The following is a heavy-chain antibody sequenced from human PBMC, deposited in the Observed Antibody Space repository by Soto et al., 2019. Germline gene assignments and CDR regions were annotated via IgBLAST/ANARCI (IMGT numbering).Heavy chain of an antibody. J-gene: IGHJ6*02. Sequence: QVQLVQSGAEVKKPGASVKVSCKASGYTFTSYYMHWVRQAPGQGLEWMGIINPSGGSTSYAQKFQGRITMTSDTSTSTDYMELSSLRSEDTAVYYCARDIAVADPYGMDVWGQGTTVTVSS. CDR3: ARDIAVADPYGMDV. CDR1: GYTFTSYY. D-gene: IGHD6-19*01. CDR2: INPSGGST. V-gene: IGHV1-46*01.